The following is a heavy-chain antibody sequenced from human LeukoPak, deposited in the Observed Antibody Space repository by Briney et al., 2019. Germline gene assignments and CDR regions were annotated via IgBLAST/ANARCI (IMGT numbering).Heavy chain of an antibody. Sequence: PSETLSLTCAVYGGSFSGYYWSWIRQPPGKGLELIGEINHSGSTNYNPPLKSRVTISVDTSKNQFSLKLSSVTAADTAVYYCARARLWFTYWGQGTLVTVSS. V-gene: IGHV4-34*01. D-gene: IGHD5-18*01. CDR2: INHSGST. J-gene: IGHJ4*02. CDR1: GGSFSGYY. CDR3: ARARLWFTY.